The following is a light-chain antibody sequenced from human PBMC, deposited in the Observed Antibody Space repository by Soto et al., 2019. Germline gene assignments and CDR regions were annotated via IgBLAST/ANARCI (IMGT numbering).Light chain of an antibody. CDR3: SSYTSSNTLEV. CDR2: EVS. CDR1: SSDIGSYDL. J-gene: IGLJ1*01. V-gene: IGLV2-14*02. Sequence: QSALTQPASVSGSPGQSITISCTGTSSDIGSYDLVSWYQQHPGKAPKLLIYEVSYRPSGVSSRFSGSKSGNTASLTISGLQAEDEADYYCSSYTSSNTLEVFGVGTKLTVL.